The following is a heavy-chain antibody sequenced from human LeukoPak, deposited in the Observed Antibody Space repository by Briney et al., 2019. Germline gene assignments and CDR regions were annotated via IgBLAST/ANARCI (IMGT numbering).Heavy chain of an antibody. CDR3: ARDRDGAWGFGY. CDR2: IYSGGST. D-gene: IGHD7-27*01. J-gene: IGHJ4*02. Sequence: GGSLRLSCAASGFTVSSNYMSWVRQAPGKGLEWVSVIYSGGSTYYADSVKGRFTISRDNSKNTLWLQMNSLRVEDTAAYYCARDRDGAWGFGYWGQGTLVTVSS. CDR1: GFTVSSNY. V-gene: IGHV3-53*01.